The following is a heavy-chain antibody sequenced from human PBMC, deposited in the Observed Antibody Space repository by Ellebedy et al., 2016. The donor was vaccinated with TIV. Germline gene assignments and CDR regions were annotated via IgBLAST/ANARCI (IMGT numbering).Heavy chain of an antibody. CDR3: ARGYSYGYCFDY. J-gene: IGHJ4*02. CDR1: GGSLSSSPYY. CDR2: IYHTGST. Sequence: SETLSLTCTVSGGSLSSSPYYWGWIRQPPGKGLEWIGSIYHTGSTYYNPSLKSRLTISVDTSKNQFSLELSSVTAADTAVYYCARGYSYGYCFDYWGQGTLVTVSS. V-gene: IGHV4-39*01. D-gene: IGHD5-18*01.